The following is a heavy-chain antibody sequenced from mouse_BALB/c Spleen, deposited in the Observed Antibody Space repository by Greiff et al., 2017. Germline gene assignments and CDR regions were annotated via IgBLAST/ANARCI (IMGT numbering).Heavy chain of an antibody. V-gene: IGHV3-2*02. Sequence: EVKLMESGPGLVKPSQSLSLTCTVTGYSITSDYAWNWIRQFPGNKLEWMGYISYSGSTSYNPSLKSRISITRDTSKNQFFLQLNSVTTEDTATYYCARYYRYFYYFDYWGQGTTLTVAS. CDR3: ARYYRYFYYFDY. D-gene: IGHD2-14*01. CDR1: GYSITSDYA. J-gene: IGHJ2*01. CDR2: ISYSGST.